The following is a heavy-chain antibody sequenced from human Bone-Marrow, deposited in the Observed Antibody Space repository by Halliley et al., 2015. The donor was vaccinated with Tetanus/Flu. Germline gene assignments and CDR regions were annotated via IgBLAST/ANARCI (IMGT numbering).Heavy chain of an antibody. Sequence: WVSYISRSGTSTYDADSVRGRFTISRDNAKNSLYLLMNSLRPEDTAVYYCAREDPYADSAVGSDWGQGTLVTVSS. CDR3: AREDPYADSAVGSD. V-gene: IGHV3-48*03. J-gene: IGHJ4*02. D-gene: IGHD4-17*01. CDR2: ISRSGTST.